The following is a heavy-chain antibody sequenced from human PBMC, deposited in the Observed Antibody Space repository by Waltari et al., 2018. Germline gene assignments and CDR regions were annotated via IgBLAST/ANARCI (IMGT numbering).Heavy chain of an antibody. CDR3: ARGCIAARPGYYYYMDV. J-gene: IGHJ6*03. Sequence: QVQLQDSGPGLVQPSETLSLPCTVSGGSLSSDHWRSIRPPPGKGLEWIGYIYYSGSTNYNPSLKSRVTISVDTSKNQFSLKLSSVTAADTAVYYCARGCIAARPGYYYYMDVWGKGTTVTISS. D-gene: IGHD6-6*01. CDR2: IYYSGST. CDR1: GGSLSSDH. V-gene: IGHV4-59*01.